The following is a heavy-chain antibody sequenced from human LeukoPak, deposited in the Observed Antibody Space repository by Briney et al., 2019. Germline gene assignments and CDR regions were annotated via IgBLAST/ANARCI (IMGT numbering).Heavy chain of an antibody. CDR2: ISTDGTST. J-gene: IGHJ4*02. Sequence: PGGSLTLSCAASGFTFSDYWMHWVRQTPGHGLVWVSRISTDGTSTSYADSAKGRFTISRDNAKKTLYLQMNSLRAEDTAVYFCARVGSGITRDYWGQGTLVTVSS. D-gene: IGHD1-1*01. CDR1: GFTFSDYW. V-gene: IGHV3-74*01. CDR3: ARVGSGITRDY.